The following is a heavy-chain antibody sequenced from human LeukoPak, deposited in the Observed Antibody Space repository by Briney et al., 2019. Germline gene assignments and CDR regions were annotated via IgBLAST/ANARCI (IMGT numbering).Heavy chain of an antibody. CDR1: GGSISSSSYH. CDR2: IYYSGST. CDR3: ARVTGYVIEDHFDY. V-gene: IGHV4-39*07. D-gene: IGHD3-22*01. J-gene: IGHJ4*02. Sequence: SETLSLTCTVSGGSISSSSYHWGWIRQPPGKGLEWIGSIYYSGSTYYNPSLKSRVTISVDTSKNQFSLKLSSVTAADTAVYHCARVTGYVIEDHFDYWGQGTLVTVSS.